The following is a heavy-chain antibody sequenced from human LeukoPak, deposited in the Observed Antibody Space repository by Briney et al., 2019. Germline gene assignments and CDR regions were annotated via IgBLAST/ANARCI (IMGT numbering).Heavy chain of an antibody. CDR3: ARDSYTIFGVVIKTPYNWFDP. Sequence: SETLSLTCAVYGGSFSGYYWSWIRQPPGKGLEWIGEINHSGSTNYNPSLKSRVTISVDTSKNQFSLKLSSVTAADTAVYYCARDSYTIFGVVIKTPYNWFDPWGQGTLVTVSP. CDR1: GGSFSGYY. D-gene: IGHD3-3*01. J-gene: IGHJ5*02. CDR2: INHSGST. V-gene: IGHV4-34*01.